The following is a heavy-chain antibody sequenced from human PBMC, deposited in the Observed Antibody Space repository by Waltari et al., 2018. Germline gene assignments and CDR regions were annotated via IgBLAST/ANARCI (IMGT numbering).Heavy chain of an antibody. V-gene: IGHV3-23*01. Sequence: EVQLLESGGGLVQPGGSLRLSCVASGFTFSSYAMSWVRQAPGKGVEWVAALRGRGGRTYDADSVKGRFTSSRDNSKNTLYLQMNSLRAEETAVYYCAKGKGYLAAPDAFDIWGQGTMVTVSS. CDR2: LRGRGGRT. CDR3: AKGKGYLAAPDAFDI. CDR1: GFTFSSYA. D-gene: IGHD6-25*01. J-gene: IGHJ3*02.